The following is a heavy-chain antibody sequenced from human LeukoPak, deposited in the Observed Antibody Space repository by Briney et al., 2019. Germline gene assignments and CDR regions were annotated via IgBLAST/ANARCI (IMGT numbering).Heavy chain of an antibody. V-gene: IGHV1-18*01. CDR2: ISAYNGNT. J-gene: IGHJ4*02. CDR1: GYTFTSYG. D-gene: IGHD3-10*01. CDR3: ARAKFGELFSSFDY. Sequence: ASVKVSCKASGYTFTSYGISWVRQAPGQGLEWMGWISAYNGNTNYAQKLQGRVTMTRDTSTSTVYMELSSLRSEDTAVYYCARAKFGELFSSFDYWGQGTLVTVSS.